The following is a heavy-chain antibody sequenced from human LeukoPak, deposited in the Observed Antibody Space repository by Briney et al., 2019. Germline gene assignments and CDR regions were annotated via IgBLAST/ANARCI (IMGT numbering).Heavy chain of an antibody. Sequence: PSETLSLTCTISGGSISDSCWTWIRQPPGKGLEWIGFIYYSGSTSYNPSLKSRVTISIDTSKNQFSLKLNSVTPADTAVYYCARDLSPTMDVWGKGTTVTVSS. V-gene: IGHV4-59*01. CDR3: ARDLSPTMDV. CDR2: IYYSGST. D-gene: IGHD2/OR15-2a*01. J-gene: IGHJ6*03. CDR1: GGSISDSC.